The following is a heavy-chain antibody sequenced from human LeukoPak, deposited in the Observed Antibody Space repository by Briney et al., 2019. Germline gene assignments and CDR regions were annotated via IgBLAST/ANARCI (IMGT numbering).Heavy chain of an antibody. Sequence: GGSLRLSCAASGFTFSSYWMHWVRQAPGKGLMWVSRINSDGSSTSYADSLKGRFTISRDNAKNTLYLQMNSLRVEDTAVYYCARSIGNSDVWGQGTLVTVSS. CDR3: ARSIGNSDV. CDR1: GFTFSSYW. V-gene: IGHV3-74*01. CDR2: INSDGSST. J-gene: IGHJ4*02. D-gene: IGHD4-23*01.